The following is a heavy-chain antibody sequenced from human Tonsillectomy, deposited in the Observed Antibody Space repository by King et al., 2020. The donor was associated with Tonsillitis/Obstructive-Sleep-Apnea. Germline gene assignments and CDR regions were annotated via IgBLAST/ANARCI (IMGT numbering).Heavy chain of an antibody. CDR2: IYYSGST. CDR1: GGSISSSSYY. D-gene: IGHD2-21*01. V-gene: IGHV4-39*01. CDR3: ARGDVVVIATAPFDY. Sequence: QLQESGPGLVKPSETLSLTCTVSGGSISSSSYYWGWIRQPPGKGLEWIGSIYYSGSTYYNPSLKSRVTISVDTSKNQFSLKLRSVTAADTAVYYCARGDVVVIATAPFDYWGQGTLVTVSS. J-gene: IGHJ4*02.